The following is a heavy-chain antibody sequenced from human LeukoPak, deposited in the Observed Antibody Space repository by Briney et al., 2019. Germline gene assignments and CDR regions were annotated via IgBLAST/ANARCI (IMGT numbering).Heavy chain of an antibody. J-gene: IGHJ6*02. CDR2: ISGSGGST. CDR1: GFSRSSYA. V-gene: IGHV3-23*01. Sequence: VGLLRLSRTASGFSRSSYAMSLVRQAPGKGLEWVSAISGSGGSTYYADSVKGRFTISRDNSKNTLYLQMNSVRAEDTAVYYCAKGGDTVVTPGDDYGMDVWGQGTTVTVSS. CDR3: AKGGDTVVTPGDDYGMDV. D-gene: IGHD4-23*01.